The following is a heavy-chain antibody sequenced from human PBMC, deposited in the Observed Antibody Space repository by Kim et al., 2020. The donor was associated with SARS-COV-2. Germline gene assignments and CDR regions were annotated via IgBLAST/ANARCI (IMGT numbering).Heavy chain of an antibody. Sequence: GGSLRLSCAASGFIFSSLAMHWVRQAPGKGLEWVAVLSNDGSRTYYAGSVKGRFTISRDNSKNTMYLQMNSLRDEDTGVYFCARKFGGNPGDAFDVWGQGTTVTVSS. V-gene: IGHV3-30-3*01. CDR3: ARKFGGNPGDAFDV. D-gene: IGHD2-15*01. J-gene: IGHJ3*01. CDR1: GFIFSSLA. CDR2: LSNDGSRT.